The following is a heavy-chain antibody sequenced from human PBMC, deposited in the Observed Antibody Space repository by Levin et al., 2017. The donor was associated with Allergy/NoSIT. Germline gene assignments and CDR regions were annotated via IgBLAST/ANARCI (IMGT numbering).Heavy chain of an antibody. Sequence: AASVKVSCKASGYPFTSYHISWVRQAPGQGLEWLGWISAHNGDTNYAQNLQDRVTMTTDTSTTTVYMEVKSLRSDDTAVYYCAREVPRATFGVIHDNWFDPWGQGTLVIVSS. V-gene: IGHV1-18*01. CDR3: AREVPRATFGVIHDNWFDP. CDR1: GYPFTSYH. D-gene: IGHD3-3*01. J-gene: IGHJ5*02. CDR2: ISAHNGDT.